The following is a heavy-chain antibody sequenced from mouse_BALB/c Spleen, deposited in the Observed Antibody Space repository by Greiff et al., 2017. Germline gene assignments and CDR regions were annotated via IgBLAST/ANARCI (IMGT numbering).Heavy chain of an antibody. V-gene: IGHV7-1*02. CDR2: SRNKANDYTT. CDR3: ARDAWYYGSPYWYFDV. D-gene: IGHD1-1*01. J-gene: IGHJ1*01. CDR1: GFTFSDFY. Sequence: EVHLVESGGGLVQPGGSLRLSCATSGFTFSDFYMEWVRQPPGKRLEWIAASRNKANDYTTEYSASVKGRFIVSRDTSQSILYLQMNALRAEDTAIYYCARDAWYYGSPYWYFDVWGAGTTVTVSS.